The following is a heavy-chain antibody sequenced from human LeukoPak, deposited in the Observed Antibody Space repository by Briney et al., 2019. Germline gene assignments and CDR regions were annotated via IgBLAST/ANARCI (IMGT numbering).Heavy chain of an antibody. V-gene: IGHV4-59*01. D-gene: IGHD2-15*01. CDR3: ARGGSYCGGGSCYSVPFDY. Sequence: SETLSLTCTVSGGSISSYYWSWIRQPPGKGLEWIGNIYYSGSTNYNPSLKSRVTISVDTSKNQFSLKLSSVTAADTAVYYCARGGSYCGGGSCYSVPFDYWGQGTLVTVSS. CDR1: GGSISSYY. J-gene: IGHJ4*02. CDR2: IYYSGST.